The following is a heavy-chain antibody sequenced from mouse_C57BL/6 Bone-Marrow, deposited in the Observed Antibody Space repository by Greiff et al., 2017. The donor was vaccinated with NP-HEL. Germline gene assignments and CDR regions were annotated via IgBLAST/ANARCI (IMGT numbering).Heavy chain of an antibody. Sequence: VQLKESGGGLVKPGGSLKLSCAASGFTFSSYAMSWVRQTPEKRLEWVATISDGGSYTYYPDNVKGRFTISRDNAKNNLYLQMSHLKSEDTAMYYCARGGYYYGSLYFDYWGQGTTLTVSS. CDR1: GFTFSSYA. D-gene: IGHD1-1*01. CDR2: ISDGGSYT. J-gene: IGHJ2*01. V-gene: IGHV5-4*01. CDR3: ARGGYYYGSLYFDY.